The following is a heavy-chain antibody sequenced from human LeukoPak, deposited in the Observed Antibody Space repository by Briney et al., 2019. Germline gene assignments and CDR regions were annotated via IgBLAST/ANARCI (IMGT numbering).Heavy chain of an antibody. CDR2: INPSDGTT. V-gene: IGHV1-46*01. D-gene: IGHD2-15*01. Sequence: ASVKVSCKASGYTFTSHYMHWVRQAPGQGLEWMGLINPSDGTTSYAQKFQGRVTMTRDTSTSTVYMELSSLRFEDTAVYYCATDPPTGYCSGGSCYYYWGQGTLVTVSS. CDR3: ATDPPTGYCSGGSCYYY. J-gene: IGHJ4*02. CDR1: GYTFTSHY.